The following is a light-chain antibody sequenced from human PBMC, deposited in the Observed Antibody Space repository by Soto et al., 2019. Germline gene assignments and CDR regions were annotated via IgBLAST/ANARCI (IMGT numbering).Light chain of an antibody. J-gene: IGLJ2*01. CDR2: STN. CDR3: VLYMGSGISV. V-gene: IGLV8-61*01. CDR1: SGSVSTSYY. Sequence: QAVVTQEPSFSVSPGGTVTLTCGLSSGSVSTSYYPSWYQQTPGQAPRTLIYSTNTRSSGVPDRFSGSILGNKAALTITGAQADDESDYYCVLYMGSGISVFGGGTKDTVL.